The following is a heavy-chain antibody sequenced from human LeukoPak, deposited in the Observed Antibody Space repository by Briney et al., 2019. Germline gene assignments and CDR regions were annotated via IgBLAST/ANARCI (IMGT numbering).Heavy chain of an antibody. Sequence: ASVKVSCKASGYTFTSYGISWVRQAPGQGLEWMGWISAYNGNTNYAQKLQGRVTMTTDTSTSTAYMELRSLRSDDTAVYYCARGGAYSSSSRGLCWFDPWGQRTLVTVSS. CDR2: ISAYNGNT. J-gene: IGHJ5*02. CDR1: GYTFTSYG. V-gene: IGHV1-18*01. D-gene: IGHD6-6*01. CDR3: ARGGAYSSSSRGLCWFDP.